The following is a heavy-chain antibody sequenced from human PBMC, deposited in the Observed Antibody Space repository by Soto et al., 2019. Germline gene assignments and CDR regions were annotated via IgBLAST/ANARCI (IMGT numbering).Heavy chain of an antibody. CDR1: GGYISSYY. Sequence: SETLSLTCTVSGGYISSYYWTWIRQPPGKGLEWIGYIYYSGSTNYNPSLTSRVTISVDTSKNQFSLKLSSVTAADTAVYYCARMEDGYDNYYGMDVWGQGTTVTVSS. V-gene: IGHV4-59*01. J-gene: IGHJ6*02. CDR2: IYYSGST. CDR3: ARMEDGYDNYYGMDV. D-gene: IGHD1-1*01.